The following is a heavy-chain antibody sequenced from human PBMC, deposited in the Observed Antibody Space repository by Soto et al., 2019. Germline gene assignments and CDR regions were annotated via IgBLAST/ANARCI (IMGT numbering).Heavy chain of an antibody. CDR3: ARVRFGESVYAMDV. V-gene: IGHV3-11*01. Sequence: QVQLVESGGGLVKPGGSLRLSCAASGLTFSDCYMNWIRQAPGKGLEWVSYISSSGSSINYAGSVKGRFTISRDNAKTSLYLQMTSLRAEDTAMYYCARVRFGESVYAMDVWFQGTTVTVSS. CDR1: GLTFSDCY. CDR2: ISSSGSSI. J-gene: IGHJ6*02. D-gene: IGHD3-10*01.